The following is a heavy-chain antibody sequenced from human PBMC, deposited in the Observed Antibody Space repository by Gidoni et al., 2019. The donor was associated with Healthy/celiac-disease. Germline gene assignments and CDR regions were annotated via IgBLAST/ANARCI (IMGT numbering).Heavy chain of an antibody. CDR3: ARDSVHSIAVAAVFDY. J-gene: IGHJ4*02. D-gene: IGHD6-19*01. Sequence: QVQLVESGGGVVQPGRSLRLSCAASGFTFSSYAMHWVRQAPGKGLEWVAVISYDGSNKYYADSVKGRFTISRDNSKNTLYLQMNSLRAEDTAVYYCARDSVHSIAVAAVFDYWGQGTLVTVSS. CDR1: GFTFSSYA. CDR2: ISYDGSNK. V-gene: IGHV3-30*01.